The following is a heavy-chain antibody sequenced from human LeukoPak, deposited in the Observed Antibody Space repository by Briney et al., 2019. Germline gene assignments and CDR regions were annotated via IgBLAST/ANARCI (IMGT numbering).Heavy chain of an antibody. J-gene: IGHJ4*02. CDR1: GGSVSSGSYY. Sequence: SETLSLTCTVSGGSVSSGSYYWSWIRQPPGKGLEWIGYIYYSGSTNYNPSLKRRGTISVDTSKNQFSLKLSSVTAADTAVYYCARGRPKQQALDYWGQGTLVTVSS. CDR3: ARGRPKQQALDY. CDR2: IYYSGST. V-gene: IGHV4-61*01. D-gene: IGHD6-13*01.